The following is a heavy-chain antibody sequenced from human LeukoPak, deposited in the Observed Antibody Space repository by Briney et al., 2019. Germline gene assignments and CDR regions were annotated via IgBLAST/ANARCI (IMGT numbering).Heavy chain of an antibody. CDR2: ISSSSGYV. CDR1: GFTFSSYS. V-gene: IGHV3-21*01. CDR3: ARPRYCSDSRCHLYSDY. Sequence: TRGSLKLSCAASGFTFSSYSMNWVCQAPGKGLEWLSAISSSSGYVYYADAVKGQLTASRDNAENSLYLQMNSLRAEDTAVYYCARPRYCSDSRCHLYSDYWGQGTLEPVSS. D-gene: IGHD2-15*01. J-gene: IGHJ4*02.